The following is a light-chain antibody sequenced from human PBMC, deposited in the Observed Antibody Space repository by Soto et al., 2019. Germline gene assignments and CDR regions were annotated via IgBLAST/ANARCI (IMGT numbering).Light chain of an antibody. Sequence: DIQLTQSPSFLSASVGDRVTITCRASQGISSYLAWYQQKPGKAPKLLIYGASTLQSGVPSRFSGSGSGTEFTLTISSLQPEDFATYYCQHLNSYPTFGQGTKVEVK. J-gene: IGKJ1*01. CDR1: QGISSY. CDR3: QHLNSYPT. CDR2: GAS. V-gene: IGKV1-9*01.